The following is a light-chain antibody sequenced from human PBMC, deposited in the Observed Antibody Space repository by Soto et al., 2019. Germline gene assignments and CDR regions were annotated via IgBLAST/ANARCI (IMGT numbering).Light chain of an antibody. CDR1: QSVSTS. CDR2: DSS. J-gene: IGKJ1*01. Sequence: IVLTQSPATLSLSPGERAALSCRASQSVSTSLAWYQHKPGQATRLIIYDSSKRAPGRPARFSGSGSGTDFTLISSSREPEDYAVYYCQVRDVWPTFGQGTKVEI. V-gene: IGKV3-11*01. CDR3: QVRDVWPT.